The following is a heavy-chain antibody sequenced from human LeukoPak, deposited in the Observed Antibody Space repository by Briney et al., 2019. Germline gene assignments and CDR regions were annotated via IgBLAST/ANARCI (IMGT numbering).Heavy chain of an antibody. Sequence: PSETLSLTCTVSGFSISHGYYWGWVRQSPGKGLEWVSAFSGSGGSTYYANSVKGRFTISRDNSKNTLYLQMNSLRAEDTAVYYCAKGGSSGWKDWGQGTLVTVSS. V-gene: IGHV3-23*01. CDR1: GFSISHGYY. D-gene: IGHD5-12*01. J-gene: IGHJ4*02. CDR2: FSGSGGST. CDR3: AKGGSSGWKD.